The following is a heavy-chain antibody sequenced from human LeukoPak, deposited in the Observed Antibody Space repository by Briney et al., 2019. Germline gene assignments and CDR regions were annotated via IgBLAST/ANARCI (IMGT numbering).Heavy chain of an antibody. CDR2: ISSSSYI. CDR1: VFTFSSYG. D-gene: IGHD2-2*01. Sequence: GGSLRLSCAASVFTFSSYGMSWVRQAPGKGLEWVSSISSSSYIYYADSVKGRFTISRDNAKNSLYLQMNSLRAEDTAVYYCARDSGVVVVPAANLDYWGQGTLVTVSS. J-gene: IGHJ4*02. V-gene: IGHV3-21*01. CDR3: ARDSGVVVVPAANLDY.